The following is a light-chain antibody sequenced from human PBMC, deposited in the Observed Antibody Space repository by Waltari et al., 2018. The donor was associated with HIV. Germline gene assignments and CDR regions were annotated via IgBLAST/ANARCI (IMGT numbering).Light chain of an antibody. V-gene: IGKV3-15*01. CDR2: DAS. CDR3: QQYINWPPYT. J-gene: IGKJ2*01. Sequence: EIVMTQSPASLSVSPGERVTLSCRASQSVSSDLAWYQQKPGQVTRLLIYDASTRATGIPTRFSGSGSGTEFTLTISSLQSEDFAVYYCQQYINWPPYTFCQGTKLQIK. CDR1: QSVSSD.